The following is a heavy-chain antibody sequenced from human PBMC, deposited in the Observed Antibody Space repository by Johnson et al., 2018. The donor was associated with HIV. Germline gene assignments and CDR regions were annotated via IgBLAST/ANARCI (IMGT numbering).Heavy chain of an antibody. CDR3: ARYPIRDDAFDV. CDR1: GFTFSSYD. CDR2: ITGGGGGGGT. V-gene: IGHV3-23*04. D-gene: IGHD5-12*01. J-gene: IGHJ3*01. Sequence: VQLVESGGGLVQPGGSLRLSCVASGFTFSSYDMSWVRQAPGRGLEWVSVITGGGGGGGTFYTNSVKGRFTISRDDSKSTLYLQMNSLRVEDTAVYYCARYPIRDDAFDVWGHGTLVTVSS.